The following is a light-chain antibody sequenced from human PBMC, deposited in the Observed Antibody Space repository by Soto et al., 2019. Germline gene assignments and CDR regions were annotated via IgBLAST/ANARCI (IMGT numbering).Light chain of an antibody. Sequence: QSALTQPPSASGSPGQSVTISCTGTSSDVGGYNYVSWYQQHPGKAPKLMIYAVSKRPSGVPDRFSGSKSGNTASLARSGLQAEDEGDYYCSSYAGSNKLVFGGGTKLTVL. CDR2: AVS. V-gene: IGLV2-8*01. J-gene: IGLJ3*02. CDR3: SSYAGSNKLV. CDR1: SSDVGGYNY.